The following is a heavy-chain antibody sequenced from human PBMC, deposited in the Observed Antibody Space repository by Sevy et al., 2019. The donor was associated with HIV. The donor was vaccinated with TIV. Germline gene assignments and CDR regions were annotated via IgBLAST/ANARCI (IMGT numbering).Heavy chain of an antibody. V-gene: IGHV1-24*01. D-gene: IGHD2-15*01. CDR1: GYTLTELS. Sequence: ASVNVSCKVSGYTLTELSMHWVRQAPGKGLEWMGGFDPEDGETIYAQKFQGRVTMTEDTSTDTAYMELSSLRSEDTAVYYCATTYCSGGSCYSNNWFDPWGQGTLVTVSS. J-gene: IGHJ5*02. CDR3: ATTYCSGGSCYSNNWFDP. CDR2: FDPEDGET.